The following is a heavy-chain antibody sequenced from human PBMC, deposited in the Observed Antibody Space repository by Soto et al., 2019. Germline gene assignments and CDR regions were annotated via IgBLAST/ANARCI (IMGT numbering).Heavy chain of an antibody. CDR1: GGSISGGSFY. J-gene: IGHJ4*02. CDR2: ISYSGRS. D-gene: IGHD2-21*02. CDR3: ARQVTLAAVSATVGY. Sequence: SETLSLTCTVSGGSISGGSFYWGWIRQPPGKGLEWIGSISYSGRSFYNPALKSRVTISVDTSTNRFSLKLSSVTAADTAVYYCARQVTLAAVSATVGYWGQGTLVTVSS. V-gene: IGHV4-39*01.